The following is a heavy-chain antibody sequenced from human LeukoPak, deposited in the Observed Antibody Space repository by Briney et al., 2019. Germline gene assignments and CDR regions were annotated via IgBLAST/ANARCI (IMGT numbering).Heavy chain of an antibody. J-gene: IGHJ4*02. CDR3: ARAGGYSGYDYYFDY. Sequence: GASVKVSCKASGGTFSSYAISWVRQAPGQGLEWMGGIIPIFGTANYAQKFQGRVTITADESTSTAYMELSSLRSEDTAVYYCARAGGYSGYDYYFDYWGQGTLVTVPS. CDR2: IIPIFGTA. CDR1: GGTFSSYA. V-gene: IGHV1-69*13. D-gene: IGHD5-12*01.